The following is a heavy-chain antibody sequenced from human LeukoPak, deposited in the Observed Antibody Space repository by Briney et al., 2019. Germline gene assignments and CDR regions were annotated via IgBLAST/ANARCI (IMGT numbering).Heavy chain of an antibody. V-gene: IGHV1-69*05. D-gene: IGHD6-6*01. Sequence: GASVKVSCKASGGTFSSYAISWVRQAPGQGLEWMGGIIPIFGTANYAQKFQGRVTITTDESTSTAYMELSSLRSEDTAVYYCARGSGSSSSESYYYYYMDVWGKGTTVTVSS. CDR2: IIPIFGTA. J-gene: IGHJ6*03. CDR1: GGTFSSYA. CDR3: ARGSGSSSSESYYYYYMDV.